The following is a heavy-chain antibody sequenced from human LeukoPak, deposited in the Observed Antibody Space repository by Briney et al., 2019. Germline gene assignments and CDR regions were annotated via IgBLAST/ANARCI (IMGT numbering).Heavy chain of an antibody. CDR2: INSDGSST. CDR3: ARDYYYYCSGGSCYPMDV. J-gene: IGHJ6*02. D-gene: IGHD2-15*01. Sequence: GGSLRLSCAASGFTFSSYWMHWVRQAPGKGLVWVSRINSDGSSTSYADSVKGRFTISRDNAKNTLYLQMNSLRAEDTAVYYCARDYYYYCSGGSCYPMDVWGQGTTVTVSS. V-gene: IGHV3-74*01. CDR1: GFTFSSYW.